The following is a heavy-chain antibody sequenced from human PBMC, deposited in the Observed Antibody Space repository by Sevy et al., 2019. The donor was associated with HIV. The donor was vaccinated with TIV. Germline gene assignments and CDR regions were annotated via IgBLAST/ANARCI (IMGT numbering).Heavy chain of an antibody. CDR1: GFTFGNYA. J-gene: IGHJ4*02. CDR2: ISGSTIDT. CDR3: AKGRTYSLSWYYLDH. V-gene: IGHV3-23*01. Sequence: GGSLRLSCAASGFTFGNYAMNWVRQAPGKGLEWVSSISGSTIDTSYADSVKGRFTISRDNSRNTLYLEMNSLRAEDTAVYYCAKGRTYSLSWYYLDHWGQGTLVTVSS. D-gene: IGHD6-13*01.